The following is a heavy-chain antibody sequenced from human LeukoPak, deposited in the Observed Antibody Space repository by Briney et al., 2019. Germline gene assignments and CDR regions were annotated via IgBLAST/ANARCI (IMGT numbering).Heavy chain of an antibody. Sequence: SETLSLTCTVSGGSLSSYYWNWIRQPPGKGLEWIGYIYYSGSTNYNPSLKSRVTISVGTSKNQFSLKLSSVTAADTAVYYCARGDGYNYSFDYWGQGTLVTVSS. V-gene: IGHV4-59*01. CDR3: ARGDGYNYSFDY. D-gene: IGHD5-24*01. J-gene: IGHJ4*02. CDR2: IYYSGST. CDR1: GGSLSSYY.